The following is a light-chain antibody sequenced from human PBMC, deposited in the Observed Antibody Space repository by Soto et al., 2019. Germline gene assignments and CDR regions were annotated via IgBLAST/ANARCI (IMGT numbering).Light chain of an antibody. V-gene: IGLV1-40*01. J-gene: IGLJ1*01. Sequence: QSVLTQPPSISGAPGQRVTISCTGSSSNIGAGSDVHWYHQLPGTAPKLLIYGNTNRPSGVPDRFSGSKSGTSASLAIAGLRAEDEADYYCSSYTSSRAYVFGIGTKVTVL. CDR1: SSNIGAGSD. CDR3: SSYTSSRAYV. CDR2: GNT.